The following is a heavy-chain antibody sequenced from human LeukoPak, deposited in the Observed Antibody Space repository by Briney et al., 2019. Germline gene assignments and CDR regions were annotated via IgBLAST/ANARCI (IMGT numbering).Heavy chain of an antibody. CDR1: GCTFTSYD. V-gene: IGHV1-8*03. D-gene: IGHD2-2*02. CDR2: MNPNSGNT. Sequence: ASVKVSCKASGCTFTSYDINWVRQATGQGLEWMGWMNPNSGNTGYAQKFQGRVTITRNTSISTAYMELSSLRSEDTAVYYCARGGLGYCSSTSCYIIDYWGQGTLVTVSS. CDR3: ARGGLGYCSSTSCYIIDY. J-gene: IGHJ4*02.